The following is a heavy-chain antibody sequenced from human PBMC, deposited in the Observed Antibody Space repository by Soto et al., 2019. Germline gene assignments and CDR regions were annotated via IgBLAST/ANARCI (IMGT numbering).Heavy chain of an antibody. CDR3: ATRGYYWDGYYYGMDV. CDR1: GGTFSSYA. D-gene: IGHD3-22*01. J-gene: IGHJ6*02. V-gene: IGHV1-69*13. Sequence: ASVKVSCKASGGTFSSYAISWVRQAPGQGLEWMGGIIPIFGTANYAQKFQGRVTITADESTSTAYMELSSLRSEDTAVYYCATRGYYWDGYYYGMDVWGQGTTVPVSS. CDR2: IIPIFGTA.